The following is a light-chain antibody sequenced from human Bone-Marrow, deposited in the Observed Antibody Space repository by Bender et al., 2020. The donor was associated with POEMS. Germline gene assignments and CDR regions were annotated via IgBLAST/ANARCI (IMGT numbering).Light chain of an antibody. CDR3: FSYAGDSTWV. Sequence: QSALTQPASVSGSPGQSITISCTGTSSDVGTYKSVSWYQHHPGKVPRLMIYEGTQRPSEVSNRFSASKSGYTASLTISGLQAEDEADYYCFSYAGDSTWVFGGGTKLTVL. CDR2: EGT. V-gene: IGLV2-23*01. CDR1: SSDVGTYKS. J-gene: IGLJ3*02.